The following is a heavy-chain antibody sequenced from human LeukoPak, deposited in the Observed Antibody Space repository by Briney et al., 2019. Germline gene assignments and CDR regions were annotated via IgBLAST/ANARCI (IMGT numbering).Heavy chain of an antibody. D-gene: IGHD3-16*01. CDR3: ATKGGRFDY. Sequence: PGGSLRLSCAASGFTFSSYAMGWVRQAPGKGLEWVSAIGGSGGSTYYADSVRGRFTISRDNSKNTLYLQMNSLRAEDTAVYYCATKGGRFDYWGQGTLVTVSS. CDR1: GFTFSSYA. CDR2: IGGSGGST. V-gene: IGHV3-23*01. J-gene: IGHJ4*02.